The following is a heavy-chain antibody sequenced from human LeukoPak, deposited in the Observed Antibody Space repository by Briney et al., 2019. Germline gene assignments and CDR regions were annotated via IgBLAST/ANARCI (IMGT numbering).Heavy chain of an antibody. CDR1: GGTFSSYT. CDR2: IIPILGIA. Sequence: SVKVSCKASGGTFSSYTISWVRRAPGQGLEWMGRIIPILGIANYAQKFQGRVTITADKSTSTAYMELSSLRSEDTAVYYCARDRGDYGMDVWGQGTTVTVSS. J-gene: IGHJ6*02. CDR3: ARDRGDYGMDV. V-gene: IGHV1-69*04.